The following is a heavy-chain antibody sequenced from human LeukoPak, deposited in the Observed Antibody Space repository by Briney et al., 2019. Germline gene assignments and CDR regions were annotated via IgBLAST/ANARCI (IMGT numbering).Heavy chain of an antibody. Sequence: ASLKVSCKASGYTFSSYGISWVRQAPGQGLEWMGWISAYNGNTNFAQEFQGRVTMTTDTSTSTASMELRSLRSDDTAVYYCARDQGIYNRRKIDSWGQGTLVTVSS. V-gene: IGHV1-18*01. D-gene: IGHD5-12*01. CDR1: GYTFSSYG. CDR3: ARDQGIYNRRKIDS. J-gene: IGHJ4*02. CDR2: ISAYNGNT.